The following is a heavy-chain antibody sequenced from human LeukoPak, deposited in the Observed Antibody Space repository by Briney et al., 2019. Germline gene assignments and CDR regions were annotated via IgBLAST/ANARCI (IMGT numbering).Heavy chain of an antibody. CDR3: TTEGYCYGPFDP. J-gene: IGHJ5*02. CDR2: IKSKTDGGTT. V-gene: IGHV3-15*01. D-gene: IGHD2-15*01. CDR1: GFTFSNAW. Sequence: GGSLRLSCSASGFTFSNAWMSWVRQAPGKGLEWVGRIKSKTDGGTTDYAAPVKGRFAISRDDSKNTLYLQMNSLKTEDTAVYYCTTEGYCYGPFDPWGQGTLVTVSS.